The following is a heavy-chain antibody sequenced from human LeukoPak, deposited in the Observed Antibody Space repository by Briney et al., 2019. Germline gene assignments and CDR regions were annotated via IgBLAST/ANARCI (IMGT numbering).Heavy chain of an antibody. Sequence: GGSLRLSCAASVYTFRSYAMIWVRQSPGKALEWVSSISDSGDYTYYADSVKGRFTISRDNSKNTLYLQMNSLRAEDTAIYYCAKKPPYSTSWYFEFWGQGTMVTVSS. V-gene: IGHV3-23*01. CDR1: VYTFRSYA. CDR2: ISDSGDYT. J-gene: IGHJ4*02. CDR3: AKKPPYSTSWYFEF. D-gene: IGHD6-13*01.